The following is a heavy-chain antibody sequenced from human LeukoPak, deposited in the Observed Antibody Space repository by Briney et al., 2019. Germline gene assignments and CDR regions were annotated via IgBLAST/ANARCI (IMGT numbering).Heavy chain of an antibody. D-gene: IGHD4-23*01. CDR3: ARHVVTASGAFDI. V-gene: IGHV4-61*01. CDR2: IYYSGST. J-gene: IGHJ3*02. CDR1: GGSISSGSYY. Sequence: SETLSLTCTVSGGSISSGSYYWSWIRQPPGKGLEWIGYIYYSGSTNYNPSLKSRVTISVDTSKNQFSLKLSSVTAADTAVYYCARHVVTASGAFDIWGQGTMVTVSS.